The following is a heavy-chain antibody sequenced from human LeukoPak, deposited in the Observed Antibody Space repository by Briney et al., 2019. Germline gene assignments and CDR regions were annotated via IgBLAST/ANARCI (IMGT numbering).Heavy chain of an antibody. CDR1: GDSISTYY. CDR3: AREGWQWLVHAFDI. CDR2: IHHSGKT. J-gene: IGHJ3*02. Sequence: SGTLSLTCTVSGDSISTYYWSWIRQPPGKGLEWIGYIHHSGKTNSNPSLKSRVTISVDTSKNQFFLKLSSVTAADTAVYYCAREGWQWLVHAFDIWGQGTMVTVSS. D-gene: IGHD6-19*01. V-gene: IGHV4-59*12.